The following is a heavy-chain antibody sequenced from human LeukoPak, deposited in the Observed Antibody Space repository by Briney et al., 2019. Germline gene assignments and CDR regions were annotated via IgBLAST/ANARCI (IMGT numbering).Heavy chain of an antibody. CDR3: ARGPGENYYDILTGYYMSYYYYYMDV. Sequence: SETLSLTCTVSGGSVSSGSYYWGWIRQPPGKGLEWIGNIYYSGRTHYNPSLKSRVTISVDTSKNQFSLKLSSVTAADTAVYYCARGPGENYYDILTGYYMSYYYYYMDVWGKGTTVTVSS. CDR2: IYYSGRT. V-gene: IGHV4-39*07. CDR1: GGSVSSGSYY. D-gene: IGHD3-9*01. J-gene: IGHJ6*03.